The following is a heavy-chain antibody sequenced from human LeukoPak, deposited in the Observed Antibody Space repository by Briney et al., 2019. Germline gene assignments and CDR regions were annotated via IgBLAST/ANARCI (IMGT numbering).Heavy chain of an antibody. J-gene: IGHJ4*02. CDR1: GFTFSSYA. V-gene: IGHV3-49*04. Sequence: PGGSLRLSCAASGFTFSSYAMSWVRQAPGKGLEWVGFIRSKAYGGTTEYAASVKGRFTISRDDSKSIAYLQMNSLKTEDTAVYYCTRNYRRWLNDYWGQGTLVTVSS. CDR2: IRSKAYGGTT. CDR3: TRNYRRWLNDY. D-gene: IGHD3-22*01.